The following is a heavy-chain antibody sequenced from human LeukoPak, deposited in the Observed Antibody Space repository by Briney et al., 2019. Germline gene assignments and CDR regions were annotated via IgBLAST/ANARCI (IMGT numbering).Heavy chain of an antibody. CDR3: VREGGITAAGTLYCYFDF. Sequence: SETLSLTCTVSGGYISGYYWSWIRQPAGKGLEWIGRIYASGSTNYNPSPKRRVTMSVDTSKKQFSLKLSSVTTADTAMYYCVREGGITAAGTLYCYFDFWGRGTLVTVSS. CDR2: IYASGST. D-gene: IGHD6-13*01. J-gene: IGHJ2*01. CDR1: GGYISGYY. V-gene: IGHV4-4*07.